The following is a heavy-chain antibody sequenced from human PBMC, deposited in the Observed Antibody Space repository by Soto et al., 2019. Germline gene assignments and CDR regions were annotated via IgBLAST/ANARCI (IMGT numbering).Heavy chain of an antibody. V-gene: IGHV4-31*03. D-gene: IGHD1-7*01. CDR2: IYSGGST. CDR1: GGSISSGGYY. Sequence: SETLSLTCTVSGGSISSGGYYWTWIRQHPGKGLEWIGYIYSGGSTYYNPSLKSRVTISIDTSKNQFSLKLSSVTAADAAVYYCARGTNWNYGLWGQGALVTVSS. CDR3: ARGTNWNYGL. J-gene: IGHJ4*02.